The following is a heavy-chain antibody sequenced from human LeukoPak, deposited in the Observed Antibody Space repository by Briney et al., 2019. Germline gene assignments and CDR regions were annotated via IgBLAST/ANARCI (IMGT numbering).Heavy chain of an antibody. CDR3: ARGFEGYDSSGYRPYFLHPGYWYFDL. V-gene: IGHV1-69*13. Sequence: SVRVSCEASGYTFTDYYLHWVRQAPGQGLEWMGGIIPIFGTANYTQKFQGRVTITADESTSTAYMELSSLRSEDTAVYYCARGFEGYDSSGYRPYFLHPGYWYFDLWGRGTLVTVSS. D-gene: IGHD3-22*01. CDR1: GYTFTDYY. J-gene: IGHJ2*01. CDR2: IIPIFGTA.